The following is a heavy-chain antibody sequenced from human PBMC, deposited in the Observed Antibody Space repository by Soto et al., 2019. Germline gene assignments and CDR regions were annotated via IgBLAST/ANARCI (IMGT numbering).Heavy chain of an antibody. J-gene: IGHJ4*02. V-gene: IGHV3-23*01. Sequence: TGGSLRLSCAASGFTFSSYATSWVRQAPGKGLEWVSAISGSGGSTYYADSVKGRFTISRDNSKNTLYLQMNSLRAEDTAVYYCAKAATASIAAAAFFDYWGQGTLVTVSS. D-gene: IGHD6-13*01. CDR3: AKAATASIAAAAFFDY. CDR1: GFTFSSYA. CDR2: ISGSGGST.